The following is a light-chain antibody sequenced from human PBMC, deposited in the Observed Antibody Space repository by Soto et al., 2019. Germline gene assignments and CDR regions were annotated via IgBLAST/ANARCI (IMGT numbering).Light chain of an antibody. CDR1: SSNIGAGYD. J-gene: IGLJ2*01. Sequence: QSVLTQPPSVSGAPGQRVTICCTRSSSNIGAGYDVHWYQQLPGTAPKLLIYGNSNRPSGVPDRFSGSKSGTSASLAITGLQAEDEADYYCQSYDSSLSGSVVFGGGTKLTVL. V-gene: IGLV1-40*01. CDR2: GNS. CDR3: QSYDSSLSGSVV.